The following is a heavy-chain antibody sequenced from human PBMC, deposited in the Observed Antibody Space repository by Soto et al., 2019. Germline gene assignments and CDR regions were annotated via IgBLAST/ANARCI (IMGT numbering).Heavy chain of an antibody. CDR3: ARSIYDWLPDYAMDV. CDR1: GFTFSSYW. Sequence: GGSLRLSCAASGFTFSSYWMHWVRQAPGKGLVWVSRINSGGSSTSYADSVKGRFTISRDNAKNTLYLQMNSLRAEDTAVYYCARSIYDWLPDYAMDVWGQGTTVTVSS. V-gene: IGHV3-74*01. J-gene: IGHJ6*02. D-gene: IGHD3-9*01. CDR2: INSGGSST.